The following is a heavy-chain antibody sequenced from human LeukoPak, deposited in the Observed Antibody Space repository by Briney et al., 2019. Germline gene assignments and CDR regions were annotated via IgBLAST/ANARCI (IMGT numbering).Heavy chain of an antibody. Sequence: PAGGSLRLSCAASGFTFSSYWMSWVRQAPGKGLEWVANIKQDGSETFYVDSVKGRFSISRDNAKKSLYLQMNSLRAEDTAVYYCAREYCSGGSCSKAGFDPWGQGTLVTVSS. V-gene: IGHV3-7*01. CDR1: GFTFSSYW. CDR3: AREYCSGGSCSKAGFDP. D-gene: IGHD2-15*01. J-gene: IGHJ5*02. CDR2: IKQDGSET.